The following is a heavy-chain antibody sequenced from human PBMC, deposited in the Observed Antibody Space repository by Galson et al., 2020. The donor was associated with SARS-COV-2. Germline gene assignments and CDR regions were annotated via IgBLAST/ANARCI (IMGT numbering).Heavy chain of an antibody. D-gene: IGHD1-7*01. Sequence: SETLSLTCTASGGSISSSSYYWGWVRQPPGKGLEWIGSIYYSGTTYYNPSLESRVTISVDTSKYHFSLKVSSVTAADTAGYYCAREIGNYDVFDSWGQGTLVTVPA. V-gene: IGHV4-39*07. CDR2: IYYSGTT. CDR1: GGSISSSSYY. J-gene: IGHJ4*02. CDR3: AREIGNYDVFDS.